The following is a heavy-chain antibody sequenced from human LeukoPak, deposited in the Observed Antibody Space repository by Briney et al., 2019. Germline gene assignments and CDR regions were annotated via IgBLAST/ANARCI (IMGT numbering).Heavy chain of an antibody. D-gene: IGHD6-19*01. CDR2: ISSSGSTI. CDR1: GFTFSSYE. Sequence: PGGSLRLSCAASGFTFSSYEMNWVRQAPGKGLEWVSYISSSGSTIYYADSVKGRFTISRDNAKNSLYLQMNSLRAEDTAVYYCARVNGWYSPNWFDPWGQGTLVTVSS. V-gene: IGHV3-48*03. J-gene: IGHJ5*02. CDR3: ARVNGWYSPNWFDP.